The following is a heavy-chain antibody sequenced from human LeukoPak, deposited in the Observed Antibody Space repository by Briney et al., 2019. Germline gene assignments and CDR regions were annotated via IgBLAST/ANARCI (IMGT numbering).Heavy chain of an antibody. CDR2: ISYDGSNK. V-gene: IGHV3-30*04. CDR1: GFTFSSYA. CDR3: ARDAARYYYYYMDV. D-gene: IGHD6-25*01. J-gene: IGHJ6*03. Sequence: GGSLGLSCAASGFTFSSYAMHWVRQAPGKGLEWVAVISYDGSNKYYADSVKGRFTISRDNSKNTLYLQMNSLRAEDTAVYYCARDAARYYYYYMDVWGKGTTVTVSS.